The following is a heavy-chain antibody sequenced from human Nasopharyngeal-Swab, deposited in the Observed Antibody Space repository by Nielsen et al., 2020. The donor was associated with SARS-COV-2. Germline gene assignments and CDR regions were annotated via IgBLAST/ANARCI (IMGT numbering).Heavy chain of an antibody. D-gene: IGHD3/OR15-3a*01. Sequence: GGSLRLSCAASGFTFSSYGMHWVRQAPGKGLEWVAVISYDGSNKWYGDSVNGRFTIARDNSKNTLYLQMNSLRAEDSAVYYCAKGSGDSYNFWNGYPWGHFDYWGRGTLVTVSS. CDR3: AKGSGDSYNFWNGYPWGHFDY. CDR2: ISYDGSNK. V-gene: IGHV3-30*18. J-gene: IGHJ4*02. CDR1: GFTFSSYG.